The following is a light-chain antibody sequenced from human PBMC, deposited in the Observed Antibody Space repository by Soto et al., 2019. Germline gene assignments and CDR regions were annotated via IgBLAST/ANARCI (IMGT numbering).Light chain of an antibody. CDR1: SGSVSTRNY. J-gene: IGLJ3*02. Sequence: QTVVTQEPSFSVSPGGTVTLTCGLTSGSVSTRNYPSWYQQIPGQAPRTLIYNTNTRSSGVPDRFSGSILGNKAALTITGAHAEDESDYYCLLYVCSGIHWVFGGGTKLTVL. CDR2: NTN. CDR3: LLYVCSGIHWV. V-gene: IGLV8-61*01.